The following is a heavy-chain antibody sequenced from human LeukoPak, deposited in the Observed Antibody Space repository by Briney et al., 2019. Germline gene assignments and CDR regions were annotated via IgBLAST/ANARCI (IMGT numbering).Heavy chain of an antibody. Sequence: SVTLSLTCTVSGGSISSTSYYWGWSRQPPGKGLEWIGSIYYSGSTYYNPSLKSRVTISVDTSKNQFSLKLSSVTDADTAVYYCARLGRRGYYFDYWGQGTLVTVSS. CDR1: GGSISSTSYY. J-gene: IGHJ4*02. CDR2: IYYSGST. CDR3: ARLGRRGYYFDY. V-gene: IGHV4-39*01. D-gene: IGHD3-16*01.